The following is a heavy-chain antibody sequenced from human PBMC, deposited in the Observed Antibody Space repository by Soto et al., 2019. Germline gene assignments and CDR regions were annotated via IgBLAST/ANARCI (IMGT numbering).Heavy chain of an antibody. CDR1: EFTFSSYS. Sequence: EVQLVESGGGLVQRGGSLRLSCAASEFTFSSYSMSWVRQAPGNGLEWVSYISSSSSNIYYADSVKVRFTISRDNAKKSLYLQMNSLREADAAVYYCARGLEYCTYDVCFRRGFDYWCQGTLVTVS. CDR2: ISSSSSNI. J-gene: IGHJ4*02. D-gene: IGHD2-8*01. V-gene: IGHV3-48*02. CDR3: ARGLEYCTYDVCFRRGFDY.